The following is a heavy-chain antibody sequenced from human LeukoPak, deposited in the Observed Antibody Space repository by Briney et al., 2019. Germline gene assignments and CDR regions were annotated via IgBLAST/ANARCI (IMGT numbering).Heavy chain of an antibody. CDR3: ASPFDDYNILTGYVN. CDR1: GGSFSGYY. J-gene: IGHJ4*02. Sequence: PSETLSLTCAVYGGSFSGYYWGWIRQPPGKGLEWIGSIYHSGSTYYNPSLKSRVTISVDTSKNQFSLKLSSVTAADTAVYYCASPFDDYNILTGYVNWGQGTLVTVSS. V-gene: IGHV4-38-2*01. D-gene: IGHD3-9*01. CDR2: IYHSGST.